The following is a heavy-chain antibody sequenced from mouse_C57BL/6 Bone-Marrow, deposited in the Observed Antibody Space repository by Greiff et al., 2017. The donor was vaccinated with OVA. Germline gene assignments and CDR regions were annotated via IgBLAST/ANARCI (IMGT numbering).Heavy chain of an antibody. J-gene: IGHJ2*01. D-gene: IGHD1-1*01. CDR3: ARNGLGTTVVATEYFDY. V-gene: IGHV1-82*01. CDR1: GYAFSSSW. Sequence: VQLQQSGPELVKPGASVKISCKASGYAFSSSWMNWVKQRPGKGLEWIGRIYPGDGDTNYNGKFKGKATLTADKSSSTAYMQLSSLTSEDSAVYFCARNGLGTTVVATEYFDYWGQGTTLTVSS. CDR2: IYPGDGDT.